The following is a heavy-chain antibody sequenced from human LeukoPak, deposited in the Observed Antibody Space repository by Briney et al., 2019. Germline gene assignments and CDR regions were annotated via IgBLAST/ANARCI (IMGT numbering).Heavy chain of an antibody. Sequence: PGRSLRLPCEASGFTFSSYGMHWVRQAPGKGLEWVAVIWHDGSSEFYVDSVKGRFHISRDDSKNTLYLQMNSLRAEDTALYYCAKDNRGGWSGYFDYWGQGTLVTVSS. CDR3: AKDNRGGWSGYFDY. D-gene: IGHD6-19*01. CDR1: GFTFSSYG. J-gene: IGHJ4*02. CDR2: IWHDGSSE. V-gene: IGHV3-33*06.